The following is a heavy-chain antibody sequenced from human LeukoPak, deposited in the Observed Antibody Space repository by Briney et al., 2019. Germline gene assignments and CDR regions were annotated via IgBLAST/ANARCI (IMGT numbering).Heavy chain of an antibody. D-gene: IGHD3-22*01. V-gene: IGHV3-21*05. CDR3: ARGHNSGYYLKY. CDR2: ISGSSSYT. Sequence: VGSLRLSCVGSGFNFRTYNLNWVRQAPGKGLEWVSDISGSSSYTDYADSGKGRFTISKDNANTSVFLQRDSLRAEDTAVYYCARGHNSGYYLKYWGQRTLVTVSS. J-gene: IGHJ4*02. CDR1: GFNFRTYN.